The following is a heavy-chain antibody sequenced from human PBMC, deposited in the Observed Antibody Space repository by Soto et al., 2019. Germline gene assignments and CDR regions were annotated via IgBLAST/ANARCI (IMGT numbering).Heavy chain of an antibody. V-gene: IGHV4-31*03. Sequence: QVQLQESGPGLVKPSQTLSLTCTVSGGSISSGGYYWSWIRQHPGKGLEWIGYIYYSGSTYYNPSLKSRVTISVDTSKNQFSLKLSSVTAADKAVYYCARDRAVAGPGWFDPWGQGTLVTVSS. CDR3: ARDRAVAGPGWFDP. D-gene: IGHD6-19*01. CDR2: IYYSGST. J-gene: IGHJ5*02. CDR1: GGSISSGGYY.